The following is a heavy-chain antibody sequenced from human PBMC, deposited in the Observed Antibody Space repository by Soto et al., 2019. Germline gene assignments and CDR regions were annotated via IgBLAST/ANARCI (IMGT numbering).Heavy chain of an antibody. CDR2: IIPMFAAT. D-gene: IGHD5-12*01. CDR3: ARVATIFTVVPSQRTQYNWFDP. J-gene: IGHJ5*02. V-gene: IGHV1-69*01. CDR1: GGTFSNNA. Sequence: QVQLVQSGAEMKKPGSSMKVSCKASGGTFSNNAISWVRQAPGQGLEWMGGIIPMFAATRIAQKFRGRVTITADEDTTTAYMELSSLRSDDTAVYYCARVATIFTVVPSQRTQYNWFDPWGQGTLVTVSS.